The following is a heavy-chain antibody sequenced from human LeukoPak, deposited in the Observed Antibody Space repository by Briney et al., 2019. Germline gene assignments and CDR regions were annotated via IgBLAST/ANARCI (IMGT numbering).Heavy chain of an antibody. CDR3: TRANGYGLIDY. J-gene: IGHJ4*02. D-gene: IGHD3-10*01. Sequence: SETLSLTCTVSGYSISSGNYWGWIRQPPGKGLEWIGSIYHSGSTYYNPSLKSRVTISVDTSKNQFSLKLSSVTAADTAVYYCTRANGYGLIDYWGQGTLVTVSS. CDR1: GYSISSGNY. V-gene: IGHV4-38-2*02. CDR2: IYHSGST.